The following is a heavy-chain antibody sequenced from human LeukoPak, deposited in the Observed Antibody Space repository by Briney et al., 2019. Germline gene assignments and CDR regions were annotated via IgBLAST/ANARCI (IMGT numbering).Heavy chain of an antibody. Sequence: SETLSLTCTVSGGSISSYYWSWIRQPPGKGLEGIGYIYNSGSTNYNASLKSRVTMSVDTSENQFSLKLSSVTAADTAVYYCARDSGRLEWLSYFDYWGQGTLVTVSS. J-gene: IGHJ4*02. CDR2: IYNSGST. V-gene: IGHV4-59*12. CDR3: ARDSGRLEWLSYFDY. D-gene: IGHD3-3*01. CDR1: GGSISSYY.